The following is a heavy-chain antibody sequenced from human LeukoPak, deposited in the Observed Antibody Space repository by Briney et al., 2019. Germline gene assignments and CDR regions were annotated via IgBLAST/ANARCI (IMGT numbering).Heavy chain of an antibody. CDR3: AREGGGYCSSTSCYYFDY. CDR2: INHGGST. V-gene: IGHV4-34*01. J-gene: IGHJ4*02. D-gene: IGHD2-2*01. Sequence: SETLSLTCAVYGGSFSGYYWSWIRQPPGKGLEWIGEINHGGSTNYNPSLKSRVTISVDTSKNQFSLKLSSVTAADTAVYYCAREGGGYCSSTSCYYFDYWGQGTLVTVSS. CDR1: GGSFSGYY.